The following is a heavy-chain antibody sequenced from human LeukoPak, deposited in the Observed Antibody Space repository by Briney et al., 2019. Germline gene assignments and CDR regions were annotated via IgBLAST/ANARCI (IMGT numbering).Heavy chain of an antibody. D-gene: IGHD3-22*01. V-gene: IGHV4-30-4*01. CDR1: GGSISSGDYY. CDR3: AGLYYYDSSGYSWFDP. CDR2: IYYSGST. Sequence: SETLSLTCTVSGGSISSGDYYWSWIRQPPGKGLEWIGYIYYSGSTYYNPSLKSRVTISVDTSKNQFSLKLSSVTAADTAVYYCAGLYYYDSSGYSWFDPWGQGTLVTVSS. J-gene: IGHJ5*02.